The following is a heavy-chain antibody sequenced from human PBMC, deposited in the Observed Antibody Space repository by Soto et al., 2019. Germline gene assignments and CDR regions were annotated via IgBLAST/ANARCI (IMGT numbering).Heavy chain of an antibody. J-gene: IGHJ5*02. CDR2: INAGNGDT. Sequence: GASVKVSCKASGDTFASYVMHWVRQAPGQRPEWMGWINAGNGDTKYSQKFQGRVTISRDTFASTAYMELSSLISEDTAVYYCARTYGAGFDPWGQGTLVTVSS. D-gene: IGHD1-26*01. CDR3: ARTYGAGFDP. V-gene: IGHV1-3*01. CDR1: GDTFASYV.